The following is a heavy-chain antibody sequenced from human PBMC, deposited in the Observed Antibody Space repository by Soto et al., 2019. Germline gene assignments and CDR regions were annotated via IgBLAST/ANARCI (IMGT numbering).Heavy chain of an antibody. V-gene: IGHV3-23*01. CDR2: VNGGGAIT. Sequence: EVQLLESGGGLVQPGGSLRLSCAASEFTFSSYSMIWVRQAPGKGLEWVSGVNGGGAITYYEESVKGRFTISRDNYQTPLYLQMTSLSAEDTAVFYCARGHFGVTMDVWGQGTTVTVSS. D-gene: IGHD3-3*01. J-gene: IGHJ6*02. CDR3: ARGHFGVTMDV. CDR1: EFTFSSYS.